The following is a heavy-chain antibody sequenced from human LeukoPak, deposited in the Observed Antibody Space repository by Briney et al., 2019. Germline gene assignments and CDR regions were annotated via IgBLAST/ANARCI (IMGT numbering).Heavy chain of an antibody. V-gene: IGHV3-30*18. Sequence: GRSLRLSCAASGYTFSSYDMHWVRQAPGKGLEWVAFISYDGSNKYYADSVKGRFTISRDNSKNTLYLQMNSLRAEDTAVYYCAKESSVAGPKKTYYYYGMDVWGQGTTVTVSS. CDR3: AKESSVAGPKKTYYYYGMDV. D-gene: IGHD6-19*01. CDR2: ISYDGSNK. J-gene: IGHJ6*02. CDR1: GYTFSSYD.